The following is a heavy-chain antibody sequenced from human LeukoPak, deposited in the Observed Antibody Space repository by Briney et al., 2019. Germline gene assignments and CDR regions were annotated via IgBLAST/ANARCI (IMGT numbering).Heavy chain of an antibody. CDR2: ISSSSSYI. V-gene: IGHV3-21*01. CDR3: ARARSVDYYGSGSRSVVDY. Sequence: GGSLRLSCAASGFTFSNAWMSWVRQAPGKGLEWVSSISSSSSYIYYADSVKGRFTISRDNAKNSLHLQMNSLRAEDTAVYYCARARSVDYYGSGSRSVVDYWGQGTLVTVSS. D-gene: IGHD3-10*01. CDR1: GFTFSNAW. J-gene: IGHJ4*02.